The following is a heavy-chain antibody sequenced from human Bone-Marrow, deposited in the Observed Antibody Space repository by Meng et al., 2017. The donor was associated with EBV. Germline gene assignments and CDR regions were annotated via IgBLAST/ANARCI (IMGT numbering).Heavy chain of an antibody. CDR2: ISSSSSYI. CDR3: ARGGGYSGYDDDY. J-gene: IGHJ4*02. V-gene: IGHV3-21*01. D-gene: IGHD5-12*01. CDR1: GFTFSSYS. Sequence: EVQLVESVGGLVKPGGSLRLSCAASGFTFSSYSMNWVRQAPGKGLEWVSSISSSSSYIYYADSVKGRFTISRDNAKNSLYLQMNSLRAEDTAVYYCARGGGYSGYDDDYWGQGTLVTVSS.